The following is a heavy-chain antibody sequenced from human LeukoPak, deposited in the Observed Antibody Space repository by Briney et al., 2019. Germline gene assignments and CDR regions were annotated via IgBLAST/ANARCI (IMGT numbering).Heavy chain of an antibody. D-gene: IGHD2-8*02. V-gene: IGHV1-2*02. CDR3: ARVDGGEWYYFDY. J-gene: IGHJ4*02. CDR2: INPNNGGT. CDR1: GYTFTGYY. Sequence: GASVKVSCKASGYTFTGYYMHWVRQAPGQRLEWMGWINPNNGGTNYAQKFQGRVTMTLDTSISTGYMELSRLRSDDTAIYFCARVDGGEWYYFDYWGQGTLVTVFS.